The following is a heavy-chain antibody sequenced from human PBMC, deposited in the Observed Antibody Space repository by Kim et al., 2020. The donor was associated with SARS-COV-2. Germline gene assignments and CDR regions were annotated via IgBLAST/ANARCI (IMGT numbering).Heavy chain of an antibody. CDR2: IKQDGSEK. CDR3: ARDRTVGGLYYYYYYGMDV. CDR1: GFTFSSYW. Sequence: GGSLRLSCAASGFTFSSYWMSWVRQAPGKGLEWVANIKQDGSEKYYVDSVKGRFTISRDNAKNSLYLQMNSLRAEDTAVYYCARDRTVGGLYYYYYYGMDVWGQGTTVTISS. D-gene: IGHD3-16*01. V-gene: IGHV3-7*01. J-gene: IGHJ6*02.